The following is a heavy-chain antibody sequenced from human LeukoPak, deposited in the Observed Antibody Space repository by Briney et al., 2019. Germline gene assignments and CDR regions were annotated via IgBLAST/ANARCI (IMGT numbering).Heavy chain of an antibody. Sequence: PSETLSLTCVVSGYSISSGYHWGWIRQPPGEGLEWIGSVYRSGSTYYNPSLKSRVTISVDTSKNQFSLKLSSVTAADTAVYYCARHDIVLVTIDYWGQGTLVTVSS. J-gene: IGHJ4*02. V-gene: IGHV4-38-2*01. CDR1: GYSISSGYH. D-gene: IGHD2-8*02. CDR3: ARHDIVLVTIDY. CDR2: VYRSGST.